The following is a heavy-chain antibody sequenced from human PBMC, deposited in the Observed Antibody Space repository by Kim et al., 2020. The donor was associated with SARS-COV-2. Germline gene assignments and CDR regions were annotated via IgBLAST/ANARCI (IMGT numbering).Heavy chain of an antibody. V-gene: IGHV3-30-3*01. CDR2: SNK. Sequence: SNKYYGDSVKGRFTISRDNSKNTLSLQMNSLRAEDTAVYYCARASGSYDFWGQGTLVTVSS. D-gene: IGHD1-26*01. CDR3: ARASGSYDF. J-gene: IGHJ4*02.